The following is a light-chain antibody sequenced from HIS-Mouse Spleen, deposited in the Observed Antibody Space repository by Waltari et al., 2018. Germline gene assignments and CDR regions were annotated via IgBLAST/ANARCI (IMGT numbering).Light chain of an antibody. Sequence: QSALTQPASVSGSPGQSITISCTGTSSDVGGYNYVSWYQQHPGKAPKLMIYDVSNRPSGVSNRFSGPKSGNTASLTTSGLQAEDEADYYCSSYTSRSVFGTGTKVTVL. CDR1: SSDVGGYNY. J-gene: IGLJ1*01. CDR3: SSYTSRSV. CDR2: DVS. V-gene: IGLV2-14*03.